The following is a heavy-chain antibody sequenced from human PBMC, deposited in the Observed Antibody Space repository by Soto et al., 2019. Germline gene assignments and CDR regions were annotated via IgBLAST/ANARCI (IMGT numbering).Heavy chain of an antibody. CDR2: IDPSDSYT. CDR3: ERLYVVVPAAIRRDVVYYYYGMDV. CDR1: GYSFTSYW. Sequence: GESLKISCKGSGYSFTSYWISWVRQMPGKGLEWMGRIDPSDSYTNYSPSFQGHVTISADKSISTAYLQWSSLKASDTAMYYCERLYVVVPAAIRRDVVYYYYGMDVWGQGTTVTVSS. V-gene: IGHV5-10-1*01. D-gene: IGHD2-2*02. J-gene: IGHJ6*02.